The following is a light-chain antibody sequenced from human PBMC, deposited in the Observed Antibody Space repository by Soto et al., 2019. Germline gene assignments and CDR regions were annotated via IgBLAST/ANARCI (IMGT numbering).Light chain of an antibody. Sequence: QSVLTQPASVSGSPGQSITISCTGTSSDVGSYNIVSWYQQHPGKAPKLLIYEVDKRPSGVSNRFSGSKSGNTASLTISGLQPEDEADYFCCSYASDSTWAFGGGTKLTVL. CDR3: CSYASDSTWA. V-gene: IGLV2-23*02. CDR2: EVD. J-gene: IGLJ3*02. CDR1: SSDVGSYNI.